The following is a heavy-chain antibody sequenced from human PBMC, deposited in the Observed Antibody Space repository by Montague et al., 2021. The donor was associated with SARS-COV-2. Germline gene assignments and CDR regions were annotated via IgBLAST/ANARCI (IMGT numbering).Heavy chain of an antibody. J-gene: IGHJ6*03. V-gene: IGHV3-30*04. Sequence: SLRLSCAASGFTFSSYAMHWVRQAPGKGLEWVAVISYDGSNKYYADSVKGRFTISRDNSKNTLYLQMNSLRAEDTAVYYCARDTRGFWSGFGYYYYMDVWGKGTTVTVFS. D-gene: IGHD3-3*01. CDR2: ISYDGSNK. CDR3: ARDTRGFWSGFGYYYYMDV. CDR1: GFTFSSYA.